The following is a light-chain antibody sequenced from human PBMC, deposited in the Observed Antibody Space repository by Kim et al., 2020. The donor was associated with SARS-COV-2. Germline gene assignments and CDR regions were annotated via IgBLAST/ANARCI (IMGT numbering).Light chain of an antibody. V-gene: IGKV3-15*01. CDR2: DAS. CDR3: QQYNNWWT. Sequence: SVSPGERASLTCWASQSIGANLAWYQQKDGQPPRLLIYDASTRATGIPARFSGSGSGTEFTLTISSLQSEDVAVYFCQQYNNWWTFGQGTKVDIK. J-gene: IGKJ1*01. CDR1: QSIGAN.